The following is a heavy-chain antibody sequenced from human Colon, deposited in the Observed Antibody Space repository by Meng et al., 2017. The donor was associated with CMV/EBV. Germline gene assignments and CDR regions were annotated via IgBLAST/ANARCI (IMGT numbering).Heavy chain of an antibody. D-gene: IGHD6-19*01. Sequence: GESLKISCEASGFTFSRYEMSWVRQAPGKGLEWLSYISSSGSSLYYADSVRGRFTISRDSAKNSLYLQMNSLRAEDTAVYYCASDPTIAVAGTGVYYYYGMDVWGQGTTVTVSS. J-gene: IGHJ6*02. CDR2: ISSSGSSL. CDR1: GFTFSRYE. CDR3: ASDPTIAVAGTGVYYYYGMDV. V-gene: IGHV3-48*03.